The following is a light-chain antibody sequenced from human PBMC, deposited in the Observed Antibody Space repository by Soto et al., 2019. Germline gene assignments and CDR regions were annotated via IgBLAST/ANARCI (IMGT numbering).Light chain of an antibody. V-gene: IGLV2-14*01. CDR3: SSYTTTSTFV. Sequence: QSVLTQPASVAGSPGQSITISCTGTRSDVGGYNYVSWYQQHPGKVPKLLIYEVTNRPSGVSNRFSGSKSGNTASLTISGLQADDEADYYCSSYTTTSTFVFGTGTKVTVL. CDR1: RSDVGGYNY. CDR2: EVT. J-gene: IGLJ1*01.